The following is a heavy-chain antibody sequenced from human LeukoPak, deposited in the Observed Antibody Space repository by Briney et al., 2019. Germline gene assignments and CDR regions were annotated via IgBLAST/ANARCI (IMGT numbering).Heavy chain of an antibody. CDR3: ARGHRIAVAAY. Sequence: SETLSLTCTVSGGSISSSSYYWGWIRQPPGKGLEWIGEINHSGSTNYNPSLKSRVTISVDTSKNQFSLKLSSVTAADTAVYYCARGHRIAVAAYWGQGTLVTVSS. J-gene: IGHJ4*02. CDR1: GGSISSSSYY. V-gene: IGHV4-39*07. D-gene: IGHD6-19*01. CDR2: INHSGST.